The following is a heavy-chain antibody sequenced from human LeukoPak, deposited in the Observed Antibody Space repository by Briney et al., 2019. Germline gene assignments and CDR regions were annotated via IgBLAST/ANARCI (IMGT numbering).Heavy chain of an antibody. J-gene: IGHJ5*02. V-gene: IGHV4-34*01. D-gene: IGHD3-22*01. Sequence: SETLSLTCAVYSGSFSGYYWSWIRQPPGKGLEWIGEINHSGSTNYNPSLKSRVTISVDTSKNQFSLKLSSVTAADTAVYYCARARRYYYDSSPNWFDPWGQGTLVTVSS. CDR3: ARARRYYYDSSPNWFDP. CDR2: INHSGST. CDR1: SGSFSGYY.